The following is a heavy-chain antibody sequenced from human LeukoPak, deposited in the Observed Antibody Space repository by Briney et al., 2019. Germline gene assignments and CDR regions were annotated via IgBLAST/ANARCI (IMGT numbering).Heavy chain of an antibody. CDR2: IYTSGST. CDR1: GGSISSYY. D-gene: IGHD3-22*01. J-gene: IGHJ6*03. Sequence: SGTLSLTCTVSGGSISSYYWSWIRQPAGKGLELIGRIYTSGSTNYNPSLKSRVTMSVDTSKNQFSLKLSSVTAADTAVYYCARVSHYYDSSGYYYYYMDVWGKGTTVTVSS. V-gene: IGHV4-4*07. CDR3: ARVSHYYDSSGYYYYYMDV.